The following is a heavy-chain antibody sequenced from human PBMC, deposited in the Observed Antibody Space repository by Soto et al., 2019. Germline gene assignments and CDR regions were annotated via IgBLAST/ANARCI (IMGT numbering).Heavy chain of an antibody. D-gene: IGHD3-16*01. CDR3: AREGGESSDGLYYFDS. V-gene: IGHV4-30-4*01. CDR1: GGSTSSDNY. Sequence: ASETLSLTCTVSGGSTSSDNYWSWIRQPPGKGLEWIGHIYYSGNTDYNPSLKSRLAISIDTSKNQFSLKLSSVTAADTAVYFCAREGGESSDGLYYFDSWGQGSLVTVSS. CDR2: IYYSGNT. J-gene: IGHJ4*02.